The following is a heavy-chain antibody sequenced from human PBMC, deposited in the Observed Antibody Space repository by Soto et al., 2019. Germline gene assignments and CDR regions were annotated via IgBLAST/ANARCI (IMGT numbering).Heavy chain of an antibody. V-gene: IGHV4-38-2*02. CDR3: ARVHVMVVAGSTFDY. CDR2: IYHGGTT. CDR1: GYPIRTGSY. D-gene: IGHD6-19*01. J-gene: IGHJ4*01. Sequence: KPSETLSLTCTVCGYPIRTGSYWACIRQPPGKGPEWIASIYHGGTTFYNPSLKSRITISVDTSNNQFSLKLTSVTAADAAVYYCARVHVMVVAGSTFDYWGHGTMVTVSS.